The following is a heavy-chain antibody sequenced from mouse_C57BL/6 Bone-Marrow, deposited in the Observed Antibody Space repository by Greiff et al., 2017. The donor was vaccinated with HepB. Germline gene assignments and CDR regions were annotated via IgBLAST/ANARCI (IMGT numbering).Heavy chain of an antibody. J-gene: IGHJ1*03. V-gene: IGHV1-81*01. CDR3: SRRVGSSYWYFDV. CDR2: IYPRSGNT. CDR1: GYTFTSYG. Sequence: VQLRQSGAELARPGASVKLSCKASGYTFTSYGISWVKQRTGQGLEWIGEIYPRSGNTYYNEKFKGKATLTADKSSSTAYMELRSLTSEDSAVYFCSRRVGSSYWYFDVWGTGTTVTVSS. D-gene: IGHD1-1*01.